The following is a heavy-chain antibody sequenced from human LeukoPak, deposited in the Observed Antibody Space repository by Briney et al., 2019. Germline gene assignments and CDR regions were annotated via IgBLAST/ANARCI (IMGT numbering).Heavy chain of an antibody. V-gene: IGHV1-2*04. CDR2: INPNTGDT. Sequence: ASVKVSCKPSGYTFSDFYTHWVRQAPGQGLEWMGRINPNTGDTTYAQKFQGWVTMTRDTSISTAHMELSRLTSDDTAVYYCVRDHRAQSGYPFPYYFDYWGQGTLVTVSS. CDR3: VRDHRAQSGYPFPYYFDY. J-gene: IGHJ4*02. D-gene: IGHD5-12*01. CDR1: GYTFSDFY.